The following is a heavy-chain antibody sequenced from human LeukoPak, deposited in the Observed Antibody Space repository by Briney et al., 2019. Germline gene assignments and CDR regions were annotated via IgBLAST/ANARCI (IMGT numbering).Heavy chain of an antibody. CDR2: IIPILGIA. CDR1: GGTFSSYA. V-gene: IGHV1-69*04. CDR3: ARAGYSSSSGDY. J-gene: IGHJ4*02. Sequence: SVKVSCKASGGTFSSYAISWVRQAPGQGLEWMGRIIPILGIANYAQKFQGRVTITADKSTSTAYMELSSLRSEDTAVYYCARAGYSSSSGDYWGQGTLVTVSS. D-gene: IGHD6-6*01.